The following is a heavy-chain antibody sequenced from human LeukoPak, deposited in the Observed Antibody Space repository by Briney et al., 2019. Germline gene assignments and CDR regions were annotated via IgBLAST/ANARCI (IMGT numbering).Heavy chain of an antibody. CDR2: ICPGDSDT. CDR3: ALRSGYDYDY. V-gene: IGHV5-51*01. D-gene: IGHD5-12*01. J-gene: IGHJ4*02. CDR1: GFSFTNYC. Sequence: GESLKISCKASGFSFTNYCIGWVRQMRGKGLEWMGIICPGDSDTRYSPSFQGQVTISADKSISTAYLQWSSLKASDTAMYYCALRSGYDYDYWGQGTLVTVSS.